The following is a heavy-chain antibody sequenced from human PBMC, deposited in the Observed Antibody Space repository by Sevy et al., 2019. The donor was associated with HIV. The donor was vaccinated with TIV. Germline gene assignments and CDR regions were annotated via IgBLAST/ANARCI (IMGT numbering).Heavy chain of an antibody. CDR3: ARVGDGGGLSRPKAGFDY. CDR1: GFTFSSYS. Sequence: GGSLRLSCAASGFTFSSYSMNWVRQAPGKGLEWVSSISSSSSYIYYADSVKGRFTISRDNAKNSLYLQMNSLRAEDTAVYYCARVGDGGGLSRPKAGFDYWGQGTLVTVSS. V-gene: IGHV3-21*01. CDR2: ISSSSSYI. J-gene: IGHJ4*02. D-gene: IGHD1-26*01.